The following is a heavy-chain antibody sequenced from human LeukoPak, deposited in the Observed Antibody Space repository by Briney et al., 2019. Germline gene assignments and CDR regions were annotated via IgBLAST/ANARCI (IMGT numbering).Heavy chain of an antibody. V-gene: IGHV4-38-2*02. J-gene: IGHJ3*02. CDR3: ARKKITAGLAFDI. CDR2: IYHSGST. Sequence: SETLSLTCTVSGYSISSGYYWGWIRQPPGKGLEWIGSIYHSGSTYYNPSLKSRVTISVDTSKNQFSLKLSSVTAADTAVYYCARKKITAGLAFDIWGQGTMVTVSS. CDR1: GYSISSGYY. D-gene: IGHD1-20*01.